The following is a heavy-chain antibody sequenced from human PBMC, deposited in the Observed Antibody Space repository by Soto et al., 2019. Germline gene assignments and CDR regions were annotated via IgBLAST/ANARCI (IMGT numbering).Heavy chain of an antibody. J-gene: IGHJ4*02. CDR1: GFTFSTYS. V-gene: IGHV3-21*01. CDR2: ISSSSSYI. D-gene: IGHD2-2*01. Sequence: GGSLRLSCAASGFTFSTYSMNWVRQAPGKGLEWVSSISSSSSYIYYADSVKGRFTISRDNAKNSLYLQMNSLRAEDTAVYYCARVDLGYCSSTSCYEGDTVDYWGQGTLVTVSS. CDR3: ARVDLGYCSSTSCYEGDTVDY.